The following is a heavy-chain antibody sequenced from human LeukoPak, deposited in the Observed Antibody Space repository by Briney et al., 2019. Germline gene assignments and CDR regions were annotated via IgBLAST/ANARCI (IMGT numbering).Heavy chain of an antibody. Sequence: SETLSLTCTVSGGSISSGGYYWSWIRQHPGKGLEWIGYIYYSGSTYCNPSLKSRVTISVDTSKNQFSLKLSSVTAADTAVYYCAREAVGIAARPSGMDVWGQGTTVTVSS. D-gene: IGHD6-6*01. CDR3: AREAVGIAARPSGMDV. CDR2: IYYSGST. J-gene: IGHJ6*02. V-gene: IGHV4-31*03. CDR1: GGSISSGGYY.